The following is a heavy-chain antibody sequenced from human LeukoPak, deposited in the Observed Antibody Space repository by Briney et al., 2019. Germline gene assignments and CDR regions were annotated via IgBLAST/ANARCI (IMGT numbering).Heavy chain of an antibody. CDR3: ARGADSSGYYSIFYFDY. CDR2: IYYSGST. CDR1: GGSISSYY. V-gene: IGHV4-59*01. D-gene: IGHD3-22*01. J-gene: IGHJ4*02. Sequence: PSETLSLTCTVSGGSISSYYWNWIRQPPGKGLEWIGYIYYSGSTNYNPSLKTRVTISVDTSKNQFSLKLSSVTAADTAVYYCARGADSSGYYSIFYFDYWGQGTLVTVSS.